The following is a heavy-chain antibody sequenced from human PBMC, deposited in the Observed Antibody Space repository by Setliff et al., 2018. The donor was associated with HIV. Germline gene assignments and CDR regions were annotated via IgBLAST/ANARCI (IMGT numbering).Heavy chain of an antibody. CDR1: GGSVSGHY. CDR2: ITPSGAT. J-gene: IGHJ4*02. CDR3: SNWNTTIDADS. Sequence: SETLSLTCAVYGGSVSGHYWGWFRQPPGEGLEWIGEITPSGATNYLPSLKSRVTMSLDTSKNQFSLKLTSVTAADTALYYCSNWNTTIDADSWGQGTLVTVS. V-gene: IGHV4-34*01. D-gene: IGHD5-18*01.